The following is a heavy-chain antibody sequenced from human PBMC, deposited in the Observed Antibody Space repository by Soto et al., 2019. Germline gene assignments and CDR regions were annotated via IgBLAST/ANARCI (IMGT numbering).Heavy chain of an antibody. D-gene: IGHD6-19*01. Sequence: EVQLVESGGDLVQPGQSLRLSCAASGFSFSSYSMNWVRQAPGKGLEWISYLSSSKTYIWYPDSVKGRFTISRDNAKNSLSLQMNSLRDEDTAVYYCVRDSGWVFDIWGLGTMVTVSS. CDR3: VRDSGWVFDI. J-gene: IGHJ3*02. CDR2: LSSSKTYI. CDR1: GFSFSSYS. V-gene: IGHV3-48*02.